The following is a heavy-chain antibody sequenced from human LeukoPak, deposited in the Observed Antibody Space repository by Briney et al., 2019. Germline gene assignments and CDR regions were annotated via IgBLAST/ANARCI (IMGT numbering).Heavy chain of an antibody. CDR1: GYTFTDYW. J-gene: IGHJ5*02. V-gene: IGHV1-2*02. CDR2: INPNSGGT. CDR3: ARDLGIRTTLGWFDP. Sequence: ASVKVSCKASGYTFTDYWMHWVRQAPGQGLEWMGWINPNSGGTNYAQKFQGRVTMTRDTSISTAYMELSRLRSDDTAVYYCARDLGIRTTLGWFDPWGQGTLVTVSS. D-gene: IGHD1-1*01.